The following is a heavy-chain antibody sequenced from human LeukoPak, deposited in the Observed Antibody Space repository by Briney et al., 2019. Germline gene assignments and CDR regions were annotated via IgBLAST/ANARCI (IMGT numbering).Heavy chain of an antibody. CDR1: GFTFSVSA. V-gene: IGHV3-73*01. J-gene: IGHJ6*02. CDR2: IRTKTNRYAT. Sequence: PGGSLRLSCVASGFTFSVSAIHWVRQASGKGLEWVGRIRTKTNRYATAYGASVKGRFIISRDDSKNVAYLQMNSLKTDDSAVYYCTRLDYGMDAWGQGTTVTVSS. CDR3: TRLDYGMDA.